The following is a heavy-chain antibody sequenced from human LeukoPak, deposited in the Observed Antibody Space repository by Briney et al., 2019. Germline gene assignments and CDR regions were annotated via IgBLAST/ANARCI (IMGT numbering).Heavy chain of an antibody. CDR2: IYTSGST. CDR3: ARQPPYYYGMDV. CDR1: GGSISSNY. Sequence: PSETLSLTCTVSGGSISSNYWSWIRQPAGKGLEWIGRIYTSGSTNYNPSLKSRASMSLDTSKNQFSLKLNSVTAADTAVYYCARQPPYYYGMDVWGRGTTVTVFS. V-gene: IGHV4-4*07. J-gene: IGHJ6*02.